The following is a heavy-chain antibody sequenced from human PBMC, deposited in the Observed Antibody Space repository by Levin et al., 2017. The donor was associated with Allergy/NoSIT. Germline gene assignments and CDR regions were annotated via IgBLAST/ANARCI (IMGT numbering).Heavy chain of an antibody. CDR3: AKPIVGATDY. Sequence: LSLTCAASGFTFSSYAMSWVRQAPGKGLEWVSAISGSGGSTYYADSVKGRFTISRDNSKNTLYLQMNSLRAEDTAVYYCAKPIVGATDYWGQGTLVTVSS. D-gene: IGHD1-26*01. J-gene: IGHJ4*02. V-gene: IGHV3-23*01. CDR2: ISGSGGST. CDR1: GFTFSSYA.